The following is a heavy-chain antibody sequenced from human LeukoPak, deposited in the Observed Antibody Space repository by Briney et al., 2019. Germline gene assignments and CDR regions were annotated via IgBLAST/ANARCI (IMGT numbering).Heavy chain of an antibody. D-gene: IGHD2-2*01. V-gene: IGHV4-4*02. CDR3: ASFGPMLGYCSSTSRQDY. CDR2: IYHSGST. J-gene: IGHJ4*02. CDR1: GGSISSSNW. Sequence: SETLSLTCAVSGGSISSSNWWSWVRQPPGKGLEWIGEIYHSGSTNYNPSLKSRVTISVDKSKNQFSLKLSSVTAADTAVYYCASFGPMLGYCSSTSRQDYWGQGTLVTVSS.